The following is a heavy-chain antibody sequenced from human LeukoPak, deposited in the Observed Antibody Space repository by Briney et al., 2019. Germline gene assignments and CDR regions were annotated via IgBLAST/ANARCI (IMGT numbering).Heavy chain of an antibody. V-gene: IGHV3-72*01. J-gene: IGHJ3*02. D-gene: IGHD1-1*01. CDR2: TRNKANSYTT. Sequence: GGSLRLSCAASGFTFSDHYMDWVRQAPGKGLEWVGRTRNKANSYTTEYAASVKGRFTISRDDSKNSLYLQMNSLKTEDTAVYYCALQLGFAFGIWGQGTMVTVSS. CDR1: GFTFSDHY. CDR3: ALQLGFAFGI.